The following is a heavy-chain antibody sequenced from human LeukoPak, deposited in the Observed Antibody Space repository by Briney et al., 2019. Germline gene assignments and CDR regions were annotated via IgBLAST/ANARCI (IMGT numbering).Heavy chain of an antibody. CDR1: GFTFGSAW. V-gene: IGHV3-74*01. J-gene: IGHJ6*02. CDR3: TRDYSYAMAV. Sequence: PGGSLRLSCAASGFTFGSAWMHWVRQTPGKGLVWVSRINSDGSSTNYADSVKGRFTISRDNAKNMVNLQMNSLRAEDTAIYYCTRDYSYAMAVWGQGTTVTVSS. CDR2: INSDGSST. D-gene: IGHD2-21*01.